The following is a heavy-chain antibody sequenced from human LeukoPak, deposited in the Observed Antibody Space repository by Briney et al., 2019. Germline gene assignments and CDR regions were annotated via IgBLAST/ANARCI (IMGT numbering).Heavy chain of an antibody. Sequence: PSETLSLTCTVSGGSISGGGYYWSWIRERPGKGLEWIGYIYYSGSTYYNPSLKSRVTISVDTSKNQFSLKLSSVTAADTAVYYCARRGWGGPIAVAGFDYWGQGTLVTVSS. D-gene: IGHD6-19*01. CDR3: ARRGWGGPIAVAGFDY. CDR2: IYYSGST. V-gene: IGHV4-31*03. J-gene: IGHJ4*02. CDR1: GGSISGGGYY.